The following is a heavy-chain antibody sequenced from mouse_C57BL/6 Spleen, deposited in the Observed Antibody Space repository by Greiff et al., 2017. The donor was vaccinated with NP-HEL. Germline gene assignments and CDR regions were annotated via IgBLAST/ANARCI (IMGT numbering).Heavy chain of an antibody. CDR3: SRGFYDGYYRFDY. D-gene: IGHD2-3*01. V-gene: IGHV1-52*01. CDR2: IDPSDSET. CDR1: GYTFTSYW. J-gene: IGHJ2*01. Sequence: QVQLQQPGAELVRPGSSVKLSCKASGYTFTSYWMHWVKQRPIQGLEWIGNIDPSDSETHYNQKFKDKATLTVDKSSSTAYMQLSSLTSEDSAVYYCSRGFYDGYYRFDYWGQGTTLTVSS.